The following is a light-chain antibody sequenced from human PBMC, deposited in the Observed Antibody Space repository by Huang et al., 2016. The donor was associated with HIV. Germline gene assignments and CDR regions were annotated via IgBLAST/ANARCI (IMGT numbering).Light chain of an antibody. CDR3: QQRFSTTIT. Sequence: DIQMTQSPPSLSASVGDSVTIACRVSQNVNTYLNWYQQKPGQDPRLLIFAASRWRSGVPSRLSGSGSGTEFTLTISSLQLEDFATYYCQQRFSTTITFGQGTRLDIK. CDR2: AAS. J-gene: IGKJ5*01. CDR1: QNVNTY. V-gene: IGKV1-39*01.